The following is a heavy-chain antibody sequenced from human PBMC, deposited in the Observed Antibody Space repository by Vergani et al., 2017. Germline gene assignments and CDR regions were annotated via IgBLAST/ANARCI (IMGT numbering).Heavy chain of an antibody. D-gene: IGHD4-17*01. CDR1: SSYA. Sequence: SSYAISWVRQAPGQGLEWMGRTYYRSKWYNDYAVSVKSRITINPDTSKNQFSLQLNSVTPEDTAVYYCARAGPGAMTTVTTFDYWGQGTLVTVSS. V-gene: IGHV6-1*01. CDR3: ARAGPGAMTTVTTFDY. CDR2: TYYRSKWYN. J-gene: IGHJ4*02.